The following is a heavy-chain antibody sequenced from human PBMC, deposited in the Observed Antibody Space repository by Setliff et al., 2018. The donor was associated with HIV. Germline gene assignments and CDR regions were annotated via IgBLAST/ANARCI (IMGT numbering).Heavy chain of an antibody. CDR3: ARHVVALGIVVLPAGALDF. Sequence: SETLSLTCAVYGGSFSVYYWSWIRQAPGKGLEWIGEINHSGRTNYNPSLKSRVTISVDTSKNQFSLTLSSLTAADTAVYYCARHVVALGIVVLPAGALDFWGPGTLVTVSS. CDR1: GGSFSVYY. J-gene: IGHJ4*02. CDR2: INHSGRT. D-gene: IGHD2-2*01. V-gene: IGHV4-34*01.